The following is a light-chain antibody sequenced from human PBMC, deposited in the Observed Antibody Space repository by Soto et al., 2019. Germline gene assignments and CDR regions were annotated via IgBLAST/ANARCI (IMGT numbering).Light chain of an antibody. CDR3: AVWDERLSGVV. Sequence: QSVLTQPPSASGTPGQRGTISCFGSSSNIGSNSVYWYQQLPGTAPKLLIYRTNQRPSGVPDRFSGSKSGTSASLAISGLRSEEEADYYCAVWDERLSGVVFGGGTKLTVL. J-gene: IGLJ3*02. CDR1: SSNIGSNS. CDR2: RTN. V-gene: IGLV1-47*01.